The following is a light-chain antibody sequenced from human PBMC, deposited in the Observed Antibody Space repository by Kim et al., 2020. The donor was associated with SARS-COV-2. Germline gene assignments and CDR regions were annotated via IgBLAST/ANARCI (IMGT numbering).Light chain of an antibody. V-gene: IGKV1-39*01. CDR1: KSISSQ. Sequence: ASVEDRVTITCRTSKSISSQLNWYQQKPGRAPKLLISAASTLQGGVPSRFSGSGSETDFTLTISSLQPEDFATYFCQQSYITPFTFGPGTKVDIK. J-gene: IGKJ3*01. CDR3: QQSYITPFT. CDR2: AAS.